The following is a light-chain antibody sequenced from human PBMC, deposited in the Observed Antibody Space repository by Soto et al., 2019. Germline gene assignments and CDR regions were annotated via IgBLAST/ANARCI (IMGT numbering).Light chain of an antibody. CDR1: SSDVGGYNY. Sequence: SALTQPPSASGSPGQSVTISCTGTSSDVGGYNYVSWYQQHPGKAPKLMIYEVSKLPSGVPDRFSGSKSGNTASLTVSGLQAEDEADYYCSSYAGSNNVVFGGGTKLTVL. CDR3: SSYAGSNNVV. V-gene: IGLV2-8*01. CDR2: EVS. J-gene: IGLJ2*01.